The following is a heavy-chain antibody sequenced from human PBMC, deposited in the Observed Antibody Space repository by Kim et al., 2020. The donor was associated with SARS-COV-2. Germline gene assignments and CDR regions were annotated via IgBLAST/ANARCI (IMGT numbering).Heavy chain of an antibody. V-gene: IGHV4-39*01. D-gene: IGHD1-26*01. CDR3: ARWGATSDY. CDR1: GGSISSSTYY. CDR2: IYYSGST. J-gene: IGHJ4*02. Sequence: SETLSLTCSVSGGSISSSTYYWGWIRQPPGKGLEWIGSIYYSGSTYYNPSLKSRVTISVDTSKNQFSLKLTSVTAADTAVYYCARWGATSDYWGQGTLVT.